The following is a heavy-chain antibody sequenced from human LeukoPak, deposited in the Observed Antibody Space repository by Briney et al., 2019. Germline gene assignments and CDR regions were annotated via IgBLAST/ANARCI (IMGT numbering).Heavy chain of an antibody. CDR3: AQHNSGIGFDP. CDR1: GFTFSSYA. V-gene: IGHV3-23*01. CDR2: SGSGGGT. J-gene: IGHJ5*02. Sequence: GGSLRLSCAASGFTFSSYAMSWVRQAPGKGLEWVSASGSGGGTYYANSVKGRFTISRDNSKNTLYLQMNSLRAEDTAVYYCAQHNSGIGFDPWGQGTLVTVSS. D-gene: IGHD6-19*01.